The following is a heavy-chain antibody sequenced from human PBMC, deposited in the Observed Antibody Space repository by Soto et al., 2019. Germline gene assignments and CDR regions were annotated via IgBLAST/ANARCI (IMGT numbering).Heavy chain of an antibody. Sequence: GGSLRLSCAASGSTFSSYGMHWVRQAPGKGLEWVAVISYDGSNKYYADSVKGRFTISRDNSKNTLYLQMNSLRAEDTAVYYCAKEGIAVLYGMDVWGQGTTVTVSS. CDR2: ISYDGSNK. V-gene: IGHV3-30*18. CDR1: GSTFSSYG. J-gene: IGHJ6*02. CDR3: AKEGIAVLYGMDV. D-gene: IGHD2-21*01.